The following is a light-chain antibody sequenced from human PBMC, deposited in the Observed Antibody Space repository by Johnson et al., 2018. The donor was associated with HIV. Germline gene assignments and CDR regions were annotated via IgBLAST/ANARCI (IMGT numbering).Light chain of an antibody. CDR3: AAWDDSLNEYV. V-gene: IGLV1-51*01. Sequence: QAVLTQPPTVSAAPGQKVTISCSGSSSNIGNNYVSWYQRLPGTAPKLIMYGNVKRPSGIPDRFTGSKSGTSASLAISGLQAEDEADYYCAAWDDSLNEYVFGTGTKVTV. CDR1: SSNIGNNY. J-gene: IGLJ1*01. CDR2: GNV.